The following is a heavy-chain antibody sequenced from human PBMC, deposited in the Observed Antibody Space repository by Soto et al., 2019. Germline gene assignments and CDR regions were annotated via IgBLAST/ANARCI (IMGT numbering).Heavy chain of an antibody. J-gene: IGHJ5*02. CDR1: GDSVSSYSAA. D-gene: IGHD3-10*01. CDR3: VRDRYSSSGWFDP. CDR2: TYYRSRFFS. V-gene: IGHV6-1*01. Sequence: SQTLSLTCAISGDSVSSYSAAWNWIRQSPSGGLEWLGRTYYRSRFFSDYAESVKSRIIINPDTSKNQFSLRLKSVTTEETAVYYCVRDRYSSSGWFDPWGQGTPVTVSS.